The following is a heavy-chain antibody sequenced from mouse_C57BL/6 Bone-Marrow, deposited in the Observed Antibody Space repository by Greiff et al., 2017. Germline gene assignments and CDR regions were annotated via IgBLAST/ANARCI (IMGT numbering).Heavy chain of an antibody. J-gene: IGHJ1*03. CDR3: ASTPLYYGNSFWDFDV. Sequence: QVQLQQPGAELVKPGASVKMSCKASGYTFTSYWITWVKQRPGQGLEWIGDIYPGSGSTNYNEKFKSKATLTVDTSSSTAYMQLSSLTSEDSAVYYCASTPLYYGNSFWDFDVWGTGTTVTVSS. CDR2: IYPGSGST. V-gene: IGHV1-55*01. D-gene: IGHD2-1*01. CDR1: GYTFTSYW.